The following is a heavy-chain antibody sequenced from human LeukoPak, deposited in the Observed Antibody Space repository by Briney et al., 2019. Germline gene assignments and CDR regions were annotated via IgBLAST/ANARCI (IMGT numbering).Heavy chain of an antibody. J-gene: IGHJ6*02. CDR3: ARPRMYYDILTGSYYYYGMDV. V-gene: IGHV5-10-1*01. CDR2: IDHSDSYT. Sequence: GESLQISCKGSGSSFTSYWISWGRQMPGKGLEWMGRIDHSDSYTNYSPSFQGHVTISADKSISTAYLQWSSLKASYTAMYYCARPRMYYDILTGSYYYYGMDVWGQGTTVTVSS. CDR1: GSSFTSYW. D-gene: IGHD3-9*01.